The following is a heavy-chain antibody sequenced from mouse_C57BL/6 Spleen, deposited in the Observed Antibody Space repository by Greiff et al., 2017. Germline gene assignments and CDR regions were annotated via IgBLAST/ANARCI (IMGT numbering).Heavy chain of an antibody. CDR3: ARDDWERAMDY. D-gene: IGHD4-1*01. Sequence: EVQGVESGGGLVQSGRSLRLSCATSGFTFSDFYMEWVRQAPGKGLEWIAASRNKANDYTTEYSAPVKGRFIVSRDTSQSILYLQMNALRAEDTAIYYCARDDWERAMDYWGQGTSVTVSS. CDR2: SRNKANDYTT. V-gene: IGHV7-1*01. CDR1: GFTFSDFY. J-gene: IGHJ4*01.